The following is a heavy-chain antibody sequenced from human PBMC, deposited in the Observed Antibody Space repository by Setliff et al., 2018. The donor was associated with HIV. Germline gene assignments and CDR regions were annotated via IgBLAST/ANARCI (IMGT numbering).Heavy chain of an antibody. Sequence: SETLSLTCTVSGGPISSGSYYWSWIRQPAGKGLEWIGHIYTSGSTNYNPSLKSRVTISVDTSKNQFSLKLSSATAADTAVYYCAAYYYDSSGYYSWYFDLWGRGTLVTVSS. V-gene: IGHV4-61*09. CDR2: IYTSGST. CDR1: GGPISSGSYY. J-gene: IGHJ2*01. D-gene: IGHD3-22*01. CDR3: AAYYYDSSGYYSWYFDL.